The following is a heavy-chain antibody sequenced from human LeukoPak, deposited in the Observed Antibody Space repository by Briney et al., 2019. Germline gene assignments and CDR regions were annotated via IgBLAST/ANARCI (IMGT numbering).Heavy chain of an antibody. J-gene: IGHJ4*02. D-gene: IGHD1-26*01. Sequence: GGSLRLSCAASGFTFDDYGMSWVRQAPGKGLEWVSVIYSGGSTYYADSVKGRFTISRDDSKNTLYLQMNSLRAEDTAVYYCARDRSGSYYGGFDYWGQGTLVTVSS. CDR2: IYSGGST. CDR1: GFTFDDYG. CDR3: ARDRSGSYYGGFDY. V-gene: IGHV3-53*01.